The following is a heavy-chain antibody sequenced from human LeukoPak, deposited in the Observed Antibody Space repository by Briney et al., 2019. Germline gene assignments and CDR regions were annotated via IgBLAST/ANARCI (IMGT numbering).Heavy chain of an antibody. D-gene: IGHD3-22*01. V-gene: IGHV4-34*01. J-gene: IGHJ2*01. CDR2: IKHSGST. CDR1: GGSFSGYY. CDR3: ARGPRITMIVVVITRGWYFDL. Sequence: PSETLSLTCAVYGGSFSGYYWSWIRQPPGKGLEWIGEIKHSGSTNYNPSLKSRVTISVDTSKNQFSLKLSSVTAADTAVYYCARGPRITMIVVVITRGWYFDLWGRGTLVTVSS.